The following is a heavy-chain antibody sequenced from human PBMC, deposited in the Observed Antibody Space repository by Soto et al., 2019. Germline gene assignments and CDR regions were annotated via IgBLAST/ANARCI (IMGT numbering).Heavy chain of an antibody. V-gene: IGHV4-34*01. D-gene: IGHD2-2*02. CDR1: GGSFSGYY. J-gene: IGHJ4*02. CDR2: INHSGST. CDR3: ARVGGYCSSTSCYTTYFDY. Sequence: QVQLQQWGAGLLKPSETLSLTCAVYGGSFSGYYWSWIRQPPGKGLEWIGEINHSGSTNYNPSLKSRVTISVDTSKNQFSLKLSSVTAADTAVYYCARVGGYCSSTSCYTTYFDYWGQGTLVTVSS.